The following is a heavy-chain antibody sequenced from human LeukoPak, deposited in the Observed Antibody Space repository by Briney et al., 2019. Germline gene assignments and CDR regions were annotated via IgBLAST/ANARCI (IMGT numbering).Heavy chain of an antibody. Sequence: PSQTLSLTCAVSGGSISSGGYSWSWIRQPPGKGLEWIGYIYHSGSTYYNPSLKSRVTISVDRSKKQFSLKLSSVTAADTAVYYCARGSTMIVDQSFDYWGQGTLVTISS. CDR3: ARGSTMIVDQSFDY. CDR1: GGSISSGGYS. CDR2: IYHSGST. D-gene: IGHD3-22*01. J-gene: IGHJ4*02. V-gene: IGHV4-30-2*01.